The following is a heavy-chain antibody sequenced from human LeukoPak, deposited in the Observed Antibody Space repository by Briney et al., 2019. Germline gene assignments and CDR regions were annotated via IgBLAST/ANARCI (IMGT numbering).Heavy chain of an antibody. CDR1: GGSISSSNW. CDR3: AREGDSSGWYQYYYYMDV. CDR2: IYTSGST. V-gene: IGHV4-4*07. D-gene: IGHD6-19*01. J-gene: IGHJ6*03. Sequence: SETLSLTCAVSGGSISSSNWWSWIRQPAGKGLEWIGRIYTSGSTNYNPSLKSRVTMSVDTSKNQFSLKLSSVTAADTAVYYCAREGDSSGWYQYYYYMDVWGKGTTVTISS.